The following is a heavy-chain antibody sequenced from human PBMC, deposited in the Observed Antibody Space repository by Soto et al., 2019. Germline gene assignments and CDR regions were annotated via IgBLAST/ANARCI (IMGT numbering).Heavy chain of an antibody. V-gene: IGHV1-18*01. D-gene: IGHD2-2*01. CDR1: GYTFTHYG. CDR3: ALLPYCSSSSCYYFDY. Sequence: QVHLVQSGAEVKKPGASVKVSCKASGYTFTHYGLTWVRQAPGQGLDWVGWISTYNGNTNYAQNLQGRITMTTDTSTSTAYMELRSLRSDDTAVYYCALLPYCSSSSCYYFDYWGQGTLVTVSS. CDR2: ISTYNGNT. J-gene: IGHJ4*02.